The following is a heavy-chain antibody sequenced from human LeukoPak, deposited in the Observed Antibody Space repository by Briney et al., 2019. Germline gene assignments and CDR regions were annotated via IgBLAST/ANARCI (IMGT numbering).Heavy chain of an antibody. Sequence: ASVKVSCKASGGTFSSYAISWVRQAPGQGLEWMGRIIPIFGIANYAQKFQGRVTITADKSTSTAYMELSSLRSEDTAVYYCASLYSSTAGGPNWSDPWGQGTLVTVSS. CDR1: GGTFSSYA. J-gene: IGHJ5*02. CDR2: IIPIFGIA. D-gene: IGHD6-13*01. CDR3: ASLYSSTAGGPNWSDP. V-gene: IGHV1-69*04.